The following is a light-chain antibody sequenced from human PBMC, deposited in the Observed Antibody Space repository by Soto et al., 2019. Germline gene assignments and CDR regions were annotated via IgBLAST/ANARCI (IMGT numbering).Light chain of an antibody. V-gene: IGLV4-69*01. CDR3: QTWGSGIVV. CDR2: LNSDGSH. Sequence: QPVRTQSPSASASLGASVKLTWTLSSGHSNYAIAWHQQQSEKGPRYLMKLNSDGSHSKGDGIPDRFSGSSSGAERYLTISSLQSEDEADYYCQTWGSGIVVFGGGTKLT. J-gene: IGLJ2*01. CDR1: SGHSNYA.